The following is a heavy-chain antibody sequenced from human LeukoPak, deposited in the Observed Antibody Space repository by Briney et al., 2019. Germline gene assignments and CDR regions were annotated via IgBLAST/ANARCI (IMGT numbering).Heavy chain of an antibody. CDR2: ICYDGSNK. CDR3: ARGSAWERGSYDY. CDR1: GFTFSSYG. V-gene: IGHV3-33*08. D-gene: IGHD1-26*01. Sequence: PGRSLRLSCAASGFTFSSYGMHWVRQAPGKGLEWVAVICYDGSNKYYADSVKGRFTISRGNSKNTLYLQMNSLRAEDTAVYYCARGSAWERGSYDYWGQGTLVTVSS. J-gene: IGHJ4*02.